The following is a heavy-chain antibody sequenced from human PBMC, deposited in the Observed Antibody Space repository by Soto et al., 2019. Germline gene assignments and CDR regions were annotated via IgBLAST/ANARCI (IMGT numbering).Heavy chain of an antibody. CDR2: ISAYNGNT. J-gene: IGHJ5*02. D-gene: IGHD6-13*01. CDR1: GYTFTSYG. V-gene: IGHV1-18*01. Sequence: ASVKVSCKASGYTFTSYGISWVRQAPGQGLEWMGWISAYNGNTNYALKLQGRVTMTTDTSTSTAYMELRSLRSDDTAVYYCARDPGIAAADKTWLDPWGQGTLVTVSS. CDR3: ARDPGIAAADKTWLDP.